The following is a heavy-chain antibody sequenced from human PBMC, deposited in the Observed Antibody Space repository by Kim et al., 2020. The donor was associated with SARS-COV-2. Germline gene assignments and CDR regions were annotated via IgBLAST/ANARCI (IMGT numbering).Heavy chain of an antibody. CDR2: INPNSGGT. D-gene: IGHD6-19*01. V-gene: IGHV1-2*02. CDR3: ARSQYSSGWYPLALYVDYYGMDV. CDR1: GYTFTGYY. J-gene: IGHJ6*02. Sequence: ASVKVSCKASGYTFTGYYMHWVRQAPGQGLEWMGWINPNSGGTNYAQKFQGRVTMTRDTSISTAYMELSRLRSDDTAVYYCARSQYSSGWYPLALYVDYYGMDVWGQGTTVTVSS.